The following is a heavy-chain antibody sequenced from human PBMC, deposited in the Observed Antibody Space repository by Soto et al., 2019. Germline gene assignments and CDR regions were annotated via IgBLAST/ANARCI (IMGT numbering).Heavy chain of an antibody. CDR1: GGTFSSYT. CDR3: SRGVASLVDS. V-gene: IGHV1-69*08. D-gene: IGHD2-15*01. Sequence: QVQLVQSGAEVKKPGSSVRVSCTPSGGTFSSYTISWVRQAPGQGLEWMGRIVPITGTTRDAQKFQGRLTITAVTSTTTAYLELSSLTSEDSAVYFCSRGVASLVDSWGQGTQVTVSS. J-gene: IGHJ4*02. CDR2: IVPITGTT.